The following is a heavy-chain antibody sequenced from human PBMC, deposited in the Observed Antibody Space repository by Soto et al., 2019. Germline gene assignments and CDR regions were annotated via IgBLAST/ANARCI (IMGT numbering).Heavy chain of an antibody. V-gene: IGHV2-26*01. J-gene: IGHJ6*02. Sequence: QVTLKESGPVLMKTTETLTLTCAVSGFSLGNDRMGVTWIRQTPGRALEWLAHIFPTDEKSYSPTLKNRLVISKDTSKGQVVLTMTNVNPLDTATYYCARIFGAGWSGGFRYYGMDVWGQGTAVTVSS. D-gene: IGHD6-19*01. CDR2: IFPTDEK. CDR3: ARIFGAGWSGGFRYYGMDV. CDR1: GFSLGNDRMG.